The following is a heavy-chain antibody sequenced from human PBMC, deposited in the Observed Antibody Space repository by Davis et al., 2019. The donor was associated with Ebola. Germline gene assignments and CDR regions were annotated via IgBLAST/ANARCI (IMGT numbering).Heavy chain of an antibody. D-gene: IGHD6-13*01. CDR2: IYWDDDK. J-gene: IGHJ5*02. Sequence: SGPTLVKPTQTLTLTCTFSGFSLSTSGVGVGWIRQPPGKALEWLALIYWDDDKRYSPSLKSRLTITKDTSKNQVVLTMTNMDPVDTAIYYCAHRRGIAAAGTFAWWFDPWGQGTLVTVSS. CDR3: AHRRGIAAAGTFAWWFDP. CDR1: GFSLSTSGVG. V-gene: IGHV2-5*02.